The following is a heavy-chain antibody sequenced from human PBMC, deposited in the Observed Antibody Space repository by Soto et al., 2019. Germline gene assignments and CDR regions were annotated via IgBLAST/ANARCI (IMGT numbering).Heavy chain of an antibody. D-gene: IGHD3-10*01. Sequence: ASVMLCCKPSAYTFTSDGGGWVRQAPGQGLEWMGWISAYNGNTNYAQKLQGRVTMTTDTSTSTAYMELRSLRSDDTAVYYCARDFGDYYGSGSYYNYGMDVWG. CDR1: AYTFTSDG. CDR3: ARDFGDYYGSGSYYNYGMDV. J-gene: IGHJ6*02. V-gene: IGHV1-18*01. CDR2: ISAYNGNT.